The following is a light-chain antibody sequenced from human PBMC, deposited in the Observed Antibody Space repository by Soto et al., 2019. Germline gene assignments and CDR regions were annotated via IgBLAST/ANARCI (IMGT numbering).Light chain of an antibody. CDR2: KAS. V-gene: IGKV1-5*03. Sequence: DIQMTQSPSTLSASVGDRVTITCRASQSINNYLAWYQQKPGKAPKLLIYKASTLESGVPSRFSDSGSGTEFTLSISSLQPDDFATYYCQQYESFPRTFGQWTKVEIK. J-gene: IGKJ1*01. CDR1: QSINNY. CDR3: QQYESFPRT.